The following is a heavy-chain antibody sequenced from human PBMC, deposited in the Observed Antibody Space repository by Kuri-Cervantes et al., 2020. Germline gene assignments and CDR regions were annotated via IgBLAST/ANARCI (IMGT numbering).Heavy chain of an antibody. CDR2: INPSGGST. V-gene: IGHV1-46*01. CDR1: GYTFTSYY. D-gene: IGHD6-13*01. Sequence: ASVKVSCKASGYTFTSYYMHWVRQAPGQGLEWMGIINPSGGSTSYAQKFQDRVTITRDTSASTAYMELSSLRSEDTAVYYCARGKLSVAAAGTYWFDPWGQGTLVTVSS. J-gene: IGHJ5*02. CDR3: ARGKLSVAAAGTYWFDP.